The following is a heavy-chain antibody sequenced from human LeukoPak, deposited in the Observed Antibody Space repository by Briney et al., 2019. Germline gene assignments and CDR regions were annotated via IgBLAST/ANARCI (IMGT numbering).Heavy chain of an antibody. D-gene: IGHD1-1*01. CDR3: AKDKSWNVCDY. V-gene: IGHV3-7*01. Sequence: PGDSLRLSCAASGFTFSDYWIIWFRQAPGKGLEWVGHINQDGSVKDYVDSMKGRFTISRDNANKFSFLQMNSLRAEDTAVYYCAKDKSWNVCDYWGRGTLVTVSS. CDR1: GFTFSDYW. CDR2: INQDGSVK. J-gene: IGHJ4*02.